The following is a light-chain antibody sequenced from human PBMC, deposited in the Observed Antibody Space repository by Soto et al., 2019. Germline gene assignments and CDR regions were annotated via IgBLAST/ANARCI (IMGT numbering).Light chain of an antibody. J-gene: IGKJ5*01. CDR2: DAS. CDR3: QQRSNWPPIT. CDR1: QSVSSY. V-gene: IGKV3-11*01. Sequence: EIVLTQSPANLSLSPGERATISCRASQSVSSYLAWDQQKPGQAPRLLIYDASNRATGIPARFSGSGSGTDFTLTISSLEPEDFAVYYCQQRSNWPPITFGQGTRLEIK.